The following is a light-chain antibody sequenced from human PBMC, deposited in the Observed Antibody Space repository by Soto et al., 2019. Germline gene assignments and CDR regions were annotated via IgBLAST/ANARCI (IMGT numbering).Light chain of an antibody. V-gene: IGKV3-11*01. CDR1: QSIAGY. CDR2: DTS. Sequence: IVLTQSPATLSLSPWESATLSFRPSQSIAGYLAWYQKKAGQATRLIIYDTSNRVIGVPARFSGSGSGTDFTLSISSLEPEDFAVYYCQQRSNWLPITFGQGTRLEIK. J-gene: IGKJ5*01. CDR3: QQRSNWLPIT.